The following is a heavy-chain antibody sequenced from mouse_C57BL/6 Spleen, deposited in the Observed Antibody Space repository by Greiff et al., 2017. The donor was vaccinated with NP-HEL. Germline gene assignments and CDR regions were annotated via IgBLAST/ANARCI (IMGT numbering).Heavy chain of an antibody. Sequence: LQESGAELVRPGASVTLSCKASGYTFTDYEMHWVKQTPVHGLEWIGAIDPETGGTAYNQKFKGKAILTADKSSSTAYMELRSLTSEDSAVYYCTRSDYWGQGTTLTVSS. CDR1: GYTFTDYE. V-gene: IGHV1-15*01. CDR3: TRSDY. J-gene: IGHJ2*01. CDR2: IDPETGGT.